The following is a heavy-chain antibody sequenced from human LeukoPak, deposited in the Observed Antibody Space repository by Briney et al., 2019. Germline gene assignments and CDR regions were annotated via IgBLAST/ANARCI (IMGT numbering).Heavy chain of an antibody. CDR1: GFTFSSYG. CDR3: AKRGYNSDSPVHYFDY. Sequence: PGGSLRLSCAASGFTFSSYGMSWVRQAPGKGLEWVSTLSRGGGSTYYADSVKGRFTISRDSSENTLFLQMNSLRAEDTAVYYCAKRGYNSDSPVHYFDYWGQGTLVTVSS. J-gene: IGHJ4*02. CDR2: LSRGGGST. V-gene: IGHV3-23*01. D-gene: IGHD6-19*01.